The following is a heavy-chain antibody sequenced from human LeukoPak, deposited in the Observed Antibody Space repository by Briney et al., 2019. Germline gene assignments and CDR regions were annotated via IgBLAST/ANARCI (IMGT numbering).Heavy chain of an antibody. CDR1: GFTFSSYG. J-gene: IGHJ5*02. D-gene: IGHD6-19*01. CDR3: AKEGAVAGSMWFDL. CDR2: VSSDGGTT. V-gene: IGHV3-30*18. Sequence: GRSLGLSCAASGFTFSSYGIHWVRQAPDKGLEWVTVVSSDGGTTYYTDSVKGRFTISRDNSKNTVYVQMNSLRAEDTAVYYCAKEGAVAGSMWFDLWGQGALVTVSS.